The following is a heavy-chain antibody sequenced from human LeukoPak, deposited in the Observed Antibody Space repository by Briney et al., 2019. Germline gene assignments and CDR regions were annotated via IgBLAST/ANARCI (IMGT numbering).Heavy chain of an antibody. CDR1: GYTFTGYY. CDR2: INPNSGGT. CDR3: ARGVEYRRYYYYMDV. D-gene: IGHD3-3*01. V-gene: IGHV1-2*04. Sequence: GASVKVSCKASGYTFTGYYMHWVRQAPGQGLEWMGWINPNSGGTNYAQKFQGWVTMTRDTSISTAYMELSRLRSDDTAVYYCARGVEYRRYYYYMDVWGKGTTVTVSS. J-gene: IGHJ6*03.